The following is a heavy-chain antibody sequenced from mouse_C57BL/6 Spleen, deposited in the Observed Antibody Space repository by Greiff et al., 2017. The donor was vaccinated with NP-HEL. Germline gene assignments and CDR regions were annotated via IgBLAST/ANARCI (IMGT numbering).Heavy chain of an antibody. V-gene: IGHV1-80*01. D-gene: IGHD3-2*02. Sequence: VQLQQSGAELVKPGASVKISCKASGYAFSSYWMNWVKQRPGKGLEWIGQIYPGDGDTNYNGKFKGKATLTADKSSSTAYMQLSSLTSEDSAVYFCARVGQLRDSAWFAYWGQGTLVTVSA. CDR3: ARVGQLRDSAWFAY. CDR1: GYAFSSYW. CDR2: IYPGDGDT. J-gene: IGHJ3*01.